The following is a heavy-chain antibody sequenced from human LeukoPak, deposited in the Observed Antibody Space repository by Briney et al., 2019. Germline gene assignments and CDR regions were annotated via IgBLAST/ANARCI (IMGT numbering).Heavy chain of an antibody. CDR2: IYSGGST. D-gene: IGHD3-10*01. CDR1: GFTVSSNY. CDR3: AREEWFGDLYEY. V-gene: IGHV3-53*01. Sequence: GGSLRLSCAASGFTVSSNYMSWVRQAPGKGLEWVSVIYSGGSTYYADSVKGRFTISRDNSKNTLYLQMNSLRAEDTAVYYCAREEWFGDLYEYWGQGTLVTVSS. J-gene: IGHJ4*02.